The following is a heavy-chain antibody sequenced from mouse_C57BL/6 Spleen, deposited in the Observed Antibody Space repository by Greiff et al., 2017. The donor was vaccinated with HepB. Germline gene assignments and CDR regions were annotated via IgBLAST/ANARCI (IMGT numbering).Heavy chain of an antibody. CDR2: ISDGGSYT. V-gene: IGHV5-4*01. CDR1: GFTFSSYA. Sequence: EVHLVESGGGLVKPGGSLKLSCAASGFTFSSYAMSWVRQTPEKRLEWVATISDGGSYTYYPDNVKGRFTISRDNAKNNLYLQMSHLKSEDTAMYYCAREITTVVATGYFDYWGQGTTLTVSS. CDR3: AREITTVVATGYFDY. D-gene: IGHD1-1*01. J-gene: IGHJ2*01.